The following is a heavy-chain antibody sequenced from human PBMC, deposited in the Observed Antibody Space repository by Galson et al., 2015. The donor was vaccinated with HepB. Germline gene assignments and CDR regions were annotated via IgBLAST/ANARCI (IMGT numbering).Heavy chain of an antibody. CDR2: IDPRDSYT. CDR1: GYSFTRYW. Sequence: QSGAEVKKPGESLRISCTGSGYSFTRYWISWVRQMPGKGLDWMGRIDPRDSYTNYSPSFQGHVTISADKSISTAYLQWSSLKASDTGMYYCASVQEGWFDPWGQGTLATVSS. CDR3: ASVQEGWFDP. V-gene: IGHV5-10-1*01. J-gene: IGHJ5*02.